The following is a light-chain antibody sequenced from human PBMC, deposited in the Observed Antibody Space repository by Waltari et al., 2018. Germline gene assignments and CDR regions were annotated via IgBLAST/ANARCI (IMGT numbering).Light chain of an antibody. V-gene: IGKV1-8*01. CDR2: AAS. J-gene: IGKJ4*01. CDR3: QQYYSYPLT. CDR1: QGISSY. Sequence: AIRMTQSPSSLSASTGARVTITCRASQGISSYLAWYQQKPGKAPKLLIYAASTVQSGVPSRFSGSGSGTDFTLTISCLQSEDFATYYCQQYYSYPLTFGGGTKVEIK.